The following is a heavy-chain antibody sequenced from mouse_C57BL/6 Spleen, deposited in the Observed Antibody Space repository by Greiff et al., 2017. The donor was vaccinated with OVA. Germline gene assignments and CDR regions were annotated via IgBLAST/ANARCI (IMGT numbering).Heavy chain of an antibody. CDR3: AREIYYGNWDFDY. J-gene: IGHJ2*01. D-gene: IGHD2-1*01. Sequence: QVQLQQPGAELVKPGASVKLSCTASGYTFTSYWMHWVKQRPGQGLEWIGMIHPNSGSTNYNEKFKSKATLTVDKSSSTAYMQLSSLTSEDSAVYYCAREIYYGNWDFDYWGQGTTLTVSS. V-gene: IGHV1-64*01. CDR2: IHPNSGST. CDR1: GYTFTSYW.